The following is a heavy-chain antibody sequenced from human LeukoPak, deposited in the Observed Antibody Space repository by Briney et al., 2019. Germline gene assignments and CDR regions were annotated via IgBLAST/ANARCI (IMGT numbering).Heavy chain of an antibody. CDR1: GGSISSYY. CDR2: IYYSGST. D-gene: IGHD1-26*01. J-gene: IGHJ4*02. CDR3: ARVGRHTEHLDY. Sequence: PSETLSLTCTVSGGSISSYYWSWIRQPPGKGLEWIGYIYYSGSTNYNPSLKSRVTISVDTSKNQFSLKLSSVTAADTAVYYCARVGRHTEHLDYWGQGTLVTVSS. V-gene: IGHV4-59*01.